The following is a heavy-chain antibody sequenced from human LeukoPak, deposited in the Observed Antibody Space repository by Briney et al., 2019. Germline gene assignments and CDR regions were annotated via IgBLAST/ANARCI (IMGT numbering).Heavy chain of an antibody. D-gene: IGHD1-26*01. CDR1: GDSISSYY. Sequence: SETLSLTCTVSGDSISSYYWSWIRQPAGKGLEWIGRVYASGNTNYNPSLKSRVTMSVDTSKNQFSLKLSSVTAADTAVYYCARDRYSGSYPLDYWGQGTLVTVSS. V-gene: IGHV4-4*07. CDR2: VYASGNT. CDR3: ARDRYSGSYPLDY. J-gene: IGHJ4*02.